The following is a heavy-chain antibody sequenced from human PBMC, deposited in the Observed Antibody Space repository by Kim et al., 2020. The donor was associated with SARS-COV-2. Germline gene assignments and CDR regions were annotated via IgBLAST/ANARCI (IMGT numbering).Heavy chain of an antibody. J-gene: IGHJ5*02. CDR3: ARERRYSSSGYNWFDP. V-gene: IGHV4-4*02. Sequence: SLKSRVPISVDKSKNQFSLKLSSVTAADTAVYYCARERRYSSSGYNWFDPWGQGTLVTVSS. D-gene: IGHD6-6*01.